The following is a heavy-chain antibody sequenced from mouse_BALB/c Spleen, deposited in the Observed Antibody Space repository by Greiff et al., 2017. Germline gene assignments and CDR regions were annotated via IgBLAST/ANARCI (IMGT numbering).Heavy chain of an antibody. CDR1: GYTFTDYY. V-gene: IGHV1-77*01. Sequence: VQLQQSGAELARPGASVKLSCKASGYTFTDYYINWVKQRTGQGLEWIGEIYPGSGNTYYNEKFKGKATLTADKSSSTAYMQLSSLTSEDSAVYFCARFTTARGYAMDYWGQGTSVTVSS. CDR3: ARFTTARGYAMDY. D-gene: IGHD1-2*01. CDR2: IYPGSGNT. J-gene: IGHJ4*01.